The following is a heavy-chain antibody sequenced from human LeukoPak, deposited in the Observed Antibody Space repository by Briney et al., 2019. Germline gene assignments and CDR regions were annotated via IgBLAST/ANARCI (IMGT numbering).Heavy chain of an antibody. J-gene: IGHJ4*02. CDR1: GFTFSSYS. V-gene: IGHV3-21*04. CDR2: ISSSSSYI. D-gene: IGHD3-10*01. Sequence: GGSLRLSCAASGFTFSSYSMNWVRQAPGKGLEWVSSISSSSSYIYYADSVKGRFTISRDNSLNTVYLQMNSLRAEDTAVYFCAKRGVVIRGILVIGYHTEAYHYDHWGQGTLVTVSS. CDR3: AKRGVVIRGILVIGYHTEAYHYDH.